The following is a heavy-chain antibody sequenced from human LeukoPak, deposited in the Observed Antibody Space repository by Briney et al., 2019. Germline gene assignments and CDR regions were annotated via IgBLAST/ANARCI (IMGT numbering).Heavy chain of an antibody. CDR2: ISSSGSTI. CDR1: GFTFSSYA. D-gene: IGHD6-13*01. V-gene: IGHV3-48*04. CDR3: ARGYSSSRYFDY. J-gene: IGHJ4*02. Sequence: GGSLRLSCAASGFTFSSYAMSWVRQAPGKGLEWVSYISSSGSTIYYADSVKGRFTISRDNAKNSLYLQMNSLRAEDTAVYYCARGYSSSRYFDYWGQGTLVTVSS.